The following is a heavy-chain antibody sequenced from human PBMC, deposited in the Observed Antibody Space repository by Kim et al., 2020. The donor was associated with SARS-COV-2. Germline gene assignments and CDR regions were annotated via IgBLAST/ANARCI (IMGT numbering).Heavy chain of an antibody. V-gene: IGHV3-30*18. D-gene: IGHD5-12*01. CDR1: GFTFSSYG. CDR3: AKGHPSGYGRYYYYYGMDV. CDR2: ISYDGSNK. Sequence: GGSLRLSCAASGFTFSSYGMHWVRQAPGKGLEWVAVISYDGSNKYYADSVKGRFTISRDNSKNTLYLQMNSLRAEDTAVYYCAKGHPSGYGRYYYYYGMDVWGQGTTVTVSS. J-gene: IGHJ6*02.